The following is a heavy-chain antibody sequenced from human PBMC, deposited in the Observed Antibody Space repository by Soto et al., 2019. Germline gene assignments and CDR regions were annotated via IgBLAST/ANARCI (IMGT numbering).Heavy chain of an antibody. V-gene: IGHV4-39*01. CDR2: IYYSGST. Sequence: SVTLSLTCTVSRGSISSSLYYWGWISQPPGKGLEWIGSIYYSGSTYYNPSLKSRVTISVDTSKNQFSLKLSSVTAADTAVYYCASQLCTGGSCNLNRFDYWAQGTLVTVSS. CDR1: RGSISSSLYY. CDR3: ASQLCTGGSCNLNRFDY. D-gene: IGHD2-15*01. J-gene: IGHJ4*02.